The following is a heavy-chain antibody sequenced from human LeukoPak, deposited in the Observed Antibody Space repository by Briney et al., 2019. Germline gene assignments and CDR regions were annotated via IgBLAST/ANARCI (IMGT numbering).Heavy chain of an antibody. D-gene: IGHD2-15*01. Sequence: SETLSLTCSVSGASISSGSNYWGWIRQPPGETLEWIGSIYSSGSTYYNPSLKSRVIIIIDTPKNHFSLTLSSVTAADTAVYYCARVGCTGGSCYRSRGAFDIWGQGTMVTVSS. CDR1: GASISSGSNY. V-gene: IGHV4-39*07. CDR2: IYSSGST. J-gene: IGHJ3*02. CDR3: ARVGCTGGSCYRSRGAFDI.